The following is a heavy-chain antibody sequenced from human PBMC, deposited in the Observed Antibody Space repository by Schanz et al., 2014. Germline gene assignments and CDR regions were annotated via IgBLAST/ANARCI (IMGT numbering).Heavy chain of an antibody. CDR3: ARSNYYDNSDYYNSFDY. CDR2: INLSGGST. Sequence: QVHLVQSGAEVKKPGASVKVSCKASGYTFTSYSMHWVRQAPGQGLEWMGIINLSGGSTNYAQKFQGRVTNTADKSTSTAYMDLSSLRPEDTAVYYCARSNYYDNSDYYNSFDYWGQGTLXTVSS. D-gene: IGHD3-22*01. CDR1: GYTFTSYS. V-gene: IGHV1-46*01. J-gene: IGHJ4*02.